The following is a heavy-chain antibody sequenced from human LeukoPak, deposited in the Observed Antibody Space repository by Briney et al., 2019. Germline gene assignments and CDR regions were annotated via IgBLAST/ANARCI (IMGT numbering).Heavy chain of an antibody. CDR3: AKDRVGYSYVPRGDAFDI. CDR1: GSTFSTYG. J-gene: IGHJ3*02. Sequence: GGSLRLSCAASGSTFSTYGMDWVRQAPGKGLEWVAFIRYDGSKKYYVDSVKGRFTISRDNSKNTLYLQMNSLRAEDTAVYYCAKDRVGYSYVPRGDAFDIWGQGTMVTVSS. CDR2: IRYDGSKK. D-gene: IGHD5-18*01. V-gene: IGHV3-30*02.